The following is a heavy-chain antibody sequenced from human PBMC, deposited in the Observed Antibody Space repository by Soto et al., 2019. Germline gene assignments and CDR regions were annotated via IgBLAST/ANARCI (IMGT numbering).Heavy chain of an antibody. CDR3: TTSHYYYYGMDV. J-gene: IGHJ6*02. CDR1: GFTFSNAW. CDR2: IKSKTDGGTT. Sequence: LQLVESGGGVVQPGRSLRLSCAASGFTFSNAWMSWVRQAPGKGLEWVGRIKSKTDGGTTDYAAPVKGRFTISRDDSKNTLYLQMNSLKTEDTAVYYCTTSHYYYYGMDVWGQGTTVTVSS. V-gene: IGHV3-15*01.